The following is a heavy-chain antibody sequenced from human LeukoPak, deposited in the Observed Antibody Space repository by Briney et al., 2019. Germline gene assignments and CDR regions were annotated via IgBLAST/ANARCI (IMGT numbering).Heavy chain of an antibody. CDR3: TTGIGNYYYY. J-gene: IGHJ4*02. CDR1: GSTFSRYW. CDR2: VKSDGSDA. V-gene: IGHV3-74*01. Sequence: GGSLRLSCAASGSTFSRYWMHWVRQAPGKGLVWVSRVKSDGSDAIYADSVKGRFTISRDNAKNTLYLQMDSLRAEDTAVYYCTTGIGNYYYYWGQGTLVTVAS. D-gene: IGHD3-10*01.